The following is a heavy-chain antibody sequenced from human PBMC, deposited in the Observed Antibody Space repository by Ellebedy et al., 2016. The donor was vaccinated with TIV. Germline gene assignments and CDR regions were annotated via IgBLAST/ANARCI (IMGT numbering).Heavy chain of an antibody. V-gene: IGHV5-10-1*01. CDR3: ASLWDTVPGDSYTMDV. Sequence: GESLKISCKGSGYIFTNLWISWVRQMPGKGLEWMGRIDPSNSNTNYRPSFQGHVTISADKSISTAYLQWNNLRASDTAMYYCASLWDTVPGDSYTMDVWGQGTTVTVSS. CDR1: GYIFTNLW. D-gene: IGHD3-16*01. J-gene: IGHJ6*02. CDR2: IDPSNSNT.